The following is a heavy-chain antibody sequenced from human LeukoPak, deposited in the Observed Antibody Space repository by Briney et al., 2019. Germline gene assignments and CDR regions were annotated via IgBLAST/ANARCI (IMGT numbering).Heavy chain of an antibody. D-gene: IGHD2-2*01. Sequence: PGGSLRLSCAASGFTFSSYAMSWVRQAPEKGLEWVSAISGSGGSTYYADSVKGRFTISRDNSKNTLYLQMNSLRAEDTAVYYCAKSARTHTQDCSSTSCYGDASSWGQGTLITVSS. V-gene: IGHV3-23*01. CDR1: GFTFSSYA. CDR2: ISGSGGST. J-gene: IGHJ4*02. CDR3: AKSARTHTQDCSSTSCYGDASS.